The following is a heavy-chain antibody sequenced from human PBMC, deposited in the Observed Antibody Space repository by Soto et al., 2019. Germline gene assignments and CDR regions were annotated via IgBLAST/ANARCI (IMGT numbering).Heavy chain of an antibody. CDR2: IYSGGST. V-gene: IGHV3-66*01. CDR3: TRGAGGPTDF. CDR1: GFTVSSNY. D-gene: IGHD6-25*01. Sequence: GGSLRLSCAASGFTVSSNYMSWVRQAPGKGLEWVSVIYSGGSTYYADSVKGRFTISRDNAKNTLYLQMNSLRADDTAVYYCTRGAGGPTDFWGQGTLVTVSS. J-gene: IGHJ4*02.